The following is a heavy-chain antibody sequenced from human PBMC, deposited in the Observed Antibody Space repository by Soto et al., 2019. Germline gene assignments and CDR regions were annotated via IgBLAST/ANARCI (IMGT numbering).Heavy chain of an antibody. V-gene: IGHV1-69*06. Sequence: QVQLMQSGAEVKKPESSVKVSCKASGGTFSNSAISWVRQAPGQGLEWMGGMIPILGTANYAQKFQARVPITADSATSKAYMELSSLRSDDPAVYYCARERSGKYGLDVWGQGTTVTVSS. CDR2: MIPILGTA. CDR3: ARERSGKYGLDV. CDR1: GGTFSNSA. J-gene: IGHJ6*02.